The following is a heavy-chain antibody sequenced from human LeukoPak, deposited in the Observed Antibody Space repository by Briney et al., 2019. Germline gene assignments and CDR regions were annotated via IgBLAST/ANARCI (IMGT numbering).Heavy chain of an antibody. D-gene: IGHD3-9*01. J-gene: IGHJ5*02. CDR3: ARGGESYDILTGHTP. V-gene: IGHV1-69*13. CDR1: GGTFSSYA. CDR2: IIPIFGTA. Sequence: SVKVSCKASGGTFSSYAISWVRQAPGRGLEWMGGIIPIFGTANYAQKFQGRVTITADESTSTAYMELSSLRSEDTAVYYCARGGESYDILTGHTPWGQGTLVTVSS.